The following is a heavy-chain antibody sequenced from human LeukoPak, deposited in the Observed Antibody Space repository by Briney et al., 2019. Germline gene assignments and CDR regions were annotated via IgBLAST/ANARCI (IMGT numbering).Heavy chain of an antibody. J-gene: IGHJ4*02. CDR1: GGSVSSYS. CDR3: ARTRSQAISAQYFDY. D-gene: IGHD2-2*02. Sequence: SETLSLTCTVSGGSVSSYSWSWIRQPPGKGLEWIGYLYYSGSTNYNPSLKSRVTISVDTSKSQFSLNLTSVTAADTAVYYCARTRSQAISAQYFDYWGQGTLVTVSS. V-gene: IGHV4-59*08. CDR2: LYYSGST.